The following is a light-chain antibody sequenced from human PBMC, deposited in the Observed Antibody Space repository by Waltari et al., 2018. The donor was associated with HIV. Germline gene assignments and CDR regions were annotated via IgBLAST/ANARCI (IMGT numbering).Light chain of an antibody. CDR3: QQYYSAPRT. Sequence: DIVLTQSPESLAVSLREWPATNCKSTRSVVYISSNKTYVAWYQQKPGQPPKLLIYGTSTRDSGVPDRFSGSGSGTDFTLTISSLQAEDVATYYCQQYYSAPRTFGQGTKVEIK. J-gene: IGKJ1*01. CDR2: GTS. CDR1: RSVVYISSNKTY. V-gene: IGKV4-1*01.